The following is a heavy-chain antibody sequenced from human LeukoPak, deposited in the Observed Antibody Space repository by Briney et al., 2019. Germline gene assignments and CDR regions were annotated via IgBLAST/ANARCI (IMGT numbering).Heavy chain of an antibody. CDR2: IYYSGST. CDR1: GGSIRSYY. J-gene: IGHJ4*02. Sequence: SETLSLTCTVSGGSIRSYYWSWIRQPPGKGLEWIGYIYYSGSTNYNPSLKGRVTISVDTSKNQFSLNLSSVTAADTAVYYCARVLPYSSGWGVDYWGQGTLVAVSS. CDR3: ARVLPYSSGWGVDY. D-gene: IGHD6-19*01. V-gene: IGHV4-59*01.